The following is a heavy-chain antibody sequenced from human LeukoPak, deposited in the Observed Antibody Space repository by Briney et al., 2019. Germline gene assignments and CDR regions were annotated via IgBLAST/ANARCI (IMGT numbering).Heavy chain of an antibody. Sequence: ASVKVSCKASGYTFTSYDINWARQATGQGLEWMGWMNPNSGNTDYAQKFQGRVTMTRNTSISTAYMELSSLRSEDTAVYYCARVRTMVRGVIIPKTRYNWFDPWGQGTLVTVSS. V-gene: IGHV1-8*01. J-gene: IGHJ5*02. CDR1: GYTFTSYD. CDR3: ARVRTMVRGVIIPKTRYNWFDP. D-gene: IGHD3-10*01. CDR2: MNPNSGNT.